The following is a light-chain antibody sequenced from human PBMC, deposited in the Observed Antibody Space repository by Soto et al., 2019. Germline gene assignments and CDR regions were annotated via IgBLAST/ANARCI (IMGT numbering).Light chain of an antibody. CDR1: QSVSSSY. CDR2: DAS. J-gene: IGKJ4*01. Sequence: EIVMTQSPATLSVSPGEGATLSCRASQSVSSSYLAWYQQKPGLAPRLLIYDASSRATGIPDRFSGSGSGTDFTLTMSRLEPEDLAVYYCQQYGSSPDVGGGTKVDSK. V-gene: IGKV3D-20*01. CDR3: QQYGSSPD.